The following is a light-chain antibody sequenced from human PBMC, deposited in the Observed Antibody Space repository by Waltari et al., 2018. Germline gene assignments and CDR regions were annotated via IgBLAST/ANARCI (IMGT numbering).Light chain of an antibody. CDR1: QSLVKSDGNTY. V-gene: IGKV2-30*01. J-gene: IGKJ3*01. CDR3: GQGTHLPFT. CDR2: EVS. Sequence: DVVMTQSPLSLPITPGQLASISCRSSQSLVKSDGNTYLNWYQQKPGQPPRRLIYEVSNQDSGVPDRFSGSGAGTDFTLKISRVEAEDVGLYYCGQGTHLPFTFGPGTKLDIK.